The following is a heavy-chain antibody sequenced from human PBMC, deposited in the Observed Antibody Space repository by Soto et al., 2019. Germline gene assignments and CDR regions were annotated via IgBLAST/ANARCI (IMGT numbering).Heavy chain of an antibody. CDR1: GFTFSSNV. D-gene: IGHD6-19*01. J-gene: IGHJ4*02. V-gene: IGHV3-23*01. CDR3: AKAPGVRGWSSFDY. CDR2: ISAGGGGT. Sequence: GGSLRLSCGASGFTFSSNVMSWVRQAPGKGLEWVSVISAGGGGTYYADSVKGRFTISRDNSNNTVYLQMNSLRAEDTAVYYCAKAPGVRGWSSFDYWGQGTLVTVSS.